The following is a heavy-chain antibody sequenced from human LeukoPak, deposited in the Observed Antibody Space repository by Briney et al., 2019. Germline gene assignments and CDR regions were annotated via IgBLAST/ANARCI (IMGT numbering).Heavy chain of an antibody. Sequence: SVKVSCKASGGTFSCYAISWLRQAPGQGPEWMGRIIPIFGTANYAQKFQGRVTITTDESTSTAYMELSSLRSEDTAVYYCARDRLGGGDYYIDYWGQGTLVTVSS. D-gene: IGHD2-21*01. CDR2: IIPIFGTA. CDR3: ARDRLGGGDYYIDY. J-gene: IGHJ4*02. CDR1: GGTFSCYA. V-gene: IGHV1-69*05.